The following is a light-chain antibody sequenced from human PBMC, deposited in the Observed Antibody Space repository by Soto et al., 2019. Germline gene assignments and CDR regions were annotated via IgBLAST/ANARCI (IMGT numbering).Light chain of an antibody. CDR3: QQYGSSIT. CDR1: QSFSSTY. J-gene: IGKJ5*01. V-gene: IGKV3-20*01. CDR2: GAS. Sequence: EIVLTQSPGTLSLSPGERATLSCRASQSFSSTYLAWYQHKPGQAPSLLIYGASSRATGIPDRFSGSGSGTDFTLTISRLEPEDFAVYYCQQYGSSITFGQGTRLETK.